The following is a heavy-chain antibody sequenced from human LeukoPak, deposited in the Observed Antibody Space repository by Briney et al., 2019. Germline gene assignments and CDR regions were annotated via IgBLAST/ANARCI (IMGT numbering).Heavy chain of an antibody. CDR3: ARVDYDILTGYYIYAFDI. V-gene: IGHV3-21*01. CDR2: ISGSSSYI. CDR1: GFTFSSYS. Sequence: GGSLRLSCAASGFTFSSYSMNWVRQAPGKGLEWVPSISGSSSYIYYADSVKGRFTISRDNAKNSLYLQMNSLRAEDTAVYYCARVDYDILTGYYIYAFDIWGQGTMVTVSS. D-gene: IGHD3-9*01. J-gene: IGHJ3*02.